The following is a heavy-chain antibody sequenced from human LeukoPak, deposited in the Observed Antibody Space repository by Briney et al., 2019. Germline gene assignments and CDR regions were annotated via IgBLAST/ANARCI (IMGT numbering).Heavy chain of an antibody. CDR1: GGSISSYY. Sequence: SETLSLTCTVSGGSISSYYWSWIRQPPGKGLEWIGYIYYSGSTNYNPSLKSRVTISVDTSKNQFSLKLSSVTAADTAVYYCAKRDVTGSFYYYYMDVWGKGTTVTVSS. J-gene: IGHJ6*03. CDR3: AKRDVTGSFYYYYMDV. CDR2: IYYSGST. V-gene: IGHV4-59*01. D-gene: IGHD3-10*01.